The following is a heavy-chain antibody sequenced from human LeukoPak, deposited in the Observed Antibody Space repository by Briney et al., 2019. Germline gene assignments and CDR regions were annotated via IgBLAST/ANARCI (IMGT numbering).Heavy chain of an antibody. CDR3: ASPILRYFDWSDYGMDV. CDR1: GFTFSSYW. J-gene: IGHJ6*02. D-gene: IGHD3-9*01. CDR2: IKQDGSEK. Sequence: GGSLRLSCAASGFTFSSYWMSWVRQAPGKELEWVANIKQDGSEKYYVDSVKGRFTISRDNAKNSLYLQMNSLRAEDTAVYYCASPILRYFDWSDYGMDVWGQGTPVTVSS. V-gene: IGHV3-7*01.